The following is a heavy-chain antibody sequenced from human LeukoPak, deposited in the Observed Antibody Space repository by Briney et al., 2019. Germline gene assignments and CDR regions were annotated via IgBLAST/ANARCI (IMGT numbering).Heavy chain of an antibody. V-gene: IGHV4-31*03. CDR1: GASFNTGDYY. J-gene: IGHJ4*02. Sequence: PSQTLSLTCIVSGASFNTGDYYWNWVRQHPGEGLEWIGYIYNSGSTYYNPSLKSRVTISVDTSKNHFSLRLTSVTAADSAVYYCARGAPPDSWGQGTLVTVSS. CDR3: ARGAPPDS. CDR2: IYNSGST.